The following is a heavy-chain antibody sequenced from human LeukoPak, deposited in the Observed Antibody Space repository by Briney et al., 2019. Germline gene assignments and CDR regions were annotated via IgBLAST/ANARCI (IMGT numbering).Heavy chain of an antibody. D-gene: IGHD3-10*01. CDR3: ARGGYYGSGNDFRFDP. Sequence: SETLSLTCTVSGGSISSYYWSWIRQPAGKGLEWLGRINASGSTNYNPSLKSRVTISVDTSKNQFSLKLTSVTAADTAVYFCARGGYYGSGNDFRFDPWGQGTLVTVSS. CDR2: INASGST. CDR1: GGSISSYY. J-gene: IGHJ5*02. V-gene: IGHV4-4*07.